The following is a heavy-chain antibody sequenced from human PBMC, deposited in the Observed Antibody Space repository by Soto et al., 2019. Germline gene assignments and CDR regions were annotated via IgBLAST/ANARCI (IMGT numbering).Heavy chain of an antibody. CDR1: GFTVSSAY. V-gene: IGHV3-53*04. CDR2: IYSDGTT. Sequence: EEQLVESGGGLVQPGGSLRVACAASGFTVSSAYMSWVRQAPGKGLEWVAVIYSDGTTYYADSVQGRFTISRHNSENTLFLQMNSLRDEDTAVYYCARVHCINRSCYFFDHWGQGTLVTVSS. D-gene: IGHD2-2*01. CDR3: ARVHCINRSCYFFDH. J-gene: IGHJ4*02.